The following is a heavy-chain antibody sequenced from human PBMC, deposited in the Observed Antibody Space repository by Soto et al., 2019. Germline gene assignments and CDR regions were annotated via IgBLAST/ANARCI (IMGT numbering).Heavy chain of an antibody. J-gene: IGHJ4*02. Sequence: QVQLQESGPGLVKPSGTLSLTCAVSGGSISSNNWWSWVRQPPGKGLEWIGEIYHSGSTNYNPSLKTRVTISADQSKNQVSRKLRSVTAADPAVCYCARVAAAGTYLDYWGQRTLVTVSS. CDR2: IYHSGST. CDR1: GGSISSNNW. CDR3: ARVAAAGTYLDY. V-gene: IGHV4-4*02. D-gene: IGHD6-13*01.